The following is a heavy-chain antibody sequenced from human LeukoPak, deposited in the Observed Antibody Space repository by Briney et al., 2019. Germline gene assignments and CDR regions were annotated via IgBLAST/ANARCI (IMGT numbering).Heavy chain of an antibody. D-gene: IGHD6-19*01. CDR2: INPNSGGT. J-gene: IGHJ2*01. CDR3: ARVLRTVAGTRYFDL. CDR1: GYTFTGYY. V-gene: IGHV1-2*02. Sequence: GASVKVSCKASGYTFTGYYMHWVRQAPGQGLEWMGWINPNSGGTNYAQKFQGRVTMTRDTSISTAYMELSRLRSDDTAVYYCARVLRTVAGTRYFDLWGRGTLVTVSS.